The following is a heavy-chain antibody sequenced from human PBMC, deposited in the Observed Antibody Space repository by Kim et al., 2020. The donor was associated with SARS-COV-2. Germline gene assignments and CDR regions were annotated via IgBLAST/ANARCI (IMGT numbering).Heavy chain of an antibody. V-gene: IGHV1-18*01. CDR3: ARGVTARGLFDY. D-gene: IGHD2-21*02. CDR2: INPYNGNT. Sequence: ASVKVSCKASGYTFASWAINWVRQAPGQGLEWMAYINPYNGNTNYDQMVQGRITVTRDTSTGTVYMELKSLRSDDTAIYYCARGVTARGLFDYWGQGTLV. CDR1: GYTFASWA. J-gene: IGHJ4*02.